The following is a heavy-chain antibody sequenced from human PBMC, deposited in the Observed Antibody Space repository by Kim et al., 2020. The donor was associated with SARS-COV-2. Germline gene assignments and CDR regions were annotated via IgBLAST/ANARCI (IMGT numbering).Heavy chain of an antibody. D-gene: IGHD3-9*01. V-gene: IGHV3-23*01. Sequence: FTISRDNSKNTLYLQMNSLRAEDTAVYYCAKDTMDFYDRDGYNAPGFFDYWGQGTLVTVSS. J-gene: IGHJ4*02. CDR3: AKDTMDFYDRDGYNAPGFFDY.